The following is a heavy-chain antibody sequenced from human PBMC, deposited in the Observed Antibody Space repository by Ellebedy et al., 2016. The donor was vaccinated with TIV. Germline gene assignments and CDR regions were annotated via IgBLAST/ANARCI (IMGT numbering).Heavy chain of an antibody. D-gene: IGHD6-19*01. J-gene: IGHJ1*01. CDR1: GGSISSYY. CDR3: ATSYNSGWYEYFQH. CDR2: IYYSGST. V-gene: IGHV4-59*01. Sequence: MPSETLSLTCTVSGGSISSYYWSWIRQPPGKGLEWIGYIYYSGSTNYKPSLKSRVTISLDTSKNQFSLKLSSVTAADTAVYYCATSYNSGWYEYFQHWGQGTLVTVSS.